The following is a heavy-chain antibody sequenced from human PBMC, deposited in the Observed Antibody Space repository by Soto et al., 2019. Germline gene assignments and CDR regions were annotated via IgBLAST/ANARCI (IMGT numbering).Heavy chain of an antibody. CDR1: GGTFSSYA. CDR3: ARAHHYDSNGGGLFDY. CDR2: FIPIFGTA. D-gene: IGHD3-22*01. Sequence: QVQLVQSGAEVKKPGSSVKVSCKASGGTFSSYAISWVRQAPGQGLEWMGGFIPIFGTANYAKKFQGRVTVTADESTTTAYMELSSLRSEDMAVYYCARAHHYDSNGGGLFDYWGQGTLVPVSS. J-gene: IGHJ4*02. V-gene: IGHV1-69*01.